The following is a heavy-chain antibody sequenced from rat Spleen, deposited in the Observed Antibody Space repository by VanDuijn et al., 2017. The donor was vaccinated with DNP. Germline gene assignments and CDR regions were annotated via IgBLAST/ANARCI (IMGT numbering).Heavy chain of an antibody. J-gene: IGHJ2*01. CDR2: ISTGGGNT. D-gene: IGHD1-10*01. Sequence: EVQLVESGGGLVQPGRSLKLSCAASGFTFSNYDMAWVRQAPTKGLEWVASISTGGGNTYYRDSVKGRFTISRDNAKSTLYLQMNSLRSEDTATYYCAKDHNYYFDYWGQGVMVTVSS. CDR1: GFTFSNYD. CDR3: AKDHNYYFDY. V-gene: IGHV5S23*01.